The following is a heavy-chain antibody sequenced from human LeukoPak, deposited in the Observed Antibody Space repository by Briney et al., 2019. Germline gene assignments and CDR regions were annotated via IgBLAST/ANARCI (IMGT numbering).Heavy chain of an antibody. CDR2: INHSGST. Sequence: SETLSLTCAVYDGSFSGYSWSWIRQPPGKGLEWIGEINHSGSTNYNPSLKSRVTVSVDTSKNQFSLKLSSVTAADTAVYHCARGRPVAGANWFDPWGQGALVTVSS. J-gene: IGHJ5*02. CDR3: ARGRPVAGANWFDP. V-gene: IGHV4-34*01. D-gene: IGHD6-13*01. CDR1: DGSFSGYS.